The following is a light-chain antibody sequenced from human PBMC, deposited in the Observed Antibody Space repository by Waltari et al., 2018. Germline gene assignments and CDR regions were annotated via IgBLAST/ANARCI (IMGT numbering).Light chain of an antibody. CDR1: QSVLYSSNNKNQ. Sequence: DIVMTQSPDSLAVSLGERATINCKSSQSVLYSSNNKNQLAWYQQKPGQPPKLLIYWASTRESGVPDRFSGSGSGTDFTLTISSLQAEDVAVYYCQQYYITPYTFGQRTKLEIK. CDR3: QQYYITPYT. J-gene: IGKJ2*01. CDR2: WAS. V-gene: IGKV4-1*01.